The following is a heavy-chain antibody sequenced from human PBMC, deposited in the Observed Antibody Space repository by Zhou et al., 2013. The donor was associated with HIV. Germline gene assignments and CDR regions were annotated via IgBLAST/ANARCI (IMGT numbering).Heavy chain of an antibody. CDR3: ARGDGSITMVRGGDAFDI. CDR1: GGTFSSYA. Sequence: QVQLVQSGAEVKKPGSSVKVSCKASGGTFSSYAISWVRQAPGQGLEWMGGIIPIFGTANYAQKFQGRVTITTDESTSTAYMELSSLRSEDTAVYYCARGDGSITMVRGGDAFDIWGQGTMVTVSS. D-gene: IGHD3-10*01. CDR2: IIPIFGTA. V-gene: IGHV1-69*05. J-gene: IGHJ3*02.